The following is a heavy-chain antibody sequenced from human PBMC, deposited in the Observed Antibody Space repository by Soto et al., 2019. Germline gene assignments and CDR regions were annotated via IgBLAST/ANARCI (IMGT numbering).Heavy chain of an antibody. Sequence: SETLSLTCTVSGGSISSSSYYWGWIRQPPGKGLEWIGSIYYSGSTYYNPSLKSRVTISVDTSRNQFSLKLSSVTAADTAVYYCARPVIARDAFDIWGQGTMVTVSS. CDR2: IYYSGST. CDR3: ARPVIARDAFDI. V-gene: IGHV4-39*01. J-gene: IGHJ3*02. CDR1: GGSISSSSYY. D-gene: IGHD3-16*02.